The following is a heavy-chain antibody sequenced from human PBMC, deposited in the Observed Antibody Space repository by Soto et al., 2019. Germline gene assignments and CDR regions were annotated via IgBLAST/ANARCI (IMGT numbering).Heavy chain of an antibody. V-gene: IGHV1-46*01. CDR1: GYTFTSYV. J-gene: IGHJ6*02. D-gene: IGHD3-10*01. Sequence: GASVKVSCXASGYTFTSYVISWVRQAPGQGLEWMGIISASSGSTNYAQKLQGRVTMTRDTSTSTVYMELSSLRSEDTAVYYCASVNEFYGMDVWGQGTTVTVSS. CDR2: ISASSGST. CDR3: ASVNEFYGMDV.